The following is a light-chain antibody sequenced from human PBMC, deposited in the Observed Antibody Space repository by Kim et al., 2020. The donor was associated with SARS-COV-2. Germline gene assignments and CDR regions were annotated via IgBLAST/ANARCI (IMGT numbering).Light chain of an antibody. CDR2: NNN. J-gene: IGLJ2*01. V-gene: IGLV1-44*01. CDR3: AAWDDSLNGYVV. Sequence: QSVLTQPPSASGTPGQRVTVSCSGSSSNIGNNNVNWYQQLPGTAPKLLIYNNNQRPPGVPDRFSGSTSGTSASLAISGLQSEDEADYYCAAWDDSLNGYVVFGGGTQLTVL. CDR1: SSNIGNNN.